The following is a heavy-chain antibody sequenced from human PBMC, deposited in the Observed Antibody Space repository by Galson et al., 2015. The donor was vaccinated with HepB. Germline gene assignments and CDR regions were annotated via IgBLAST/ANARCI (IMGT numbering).Heavy chain of an antibody. CDR3: ARGPGASGSSRDY. D-gene: IGHD1-26*01. CDR1: GYTFTSYD. J-gene: IGHJ4*02. CDR2: MNPNSGNT. Sequence: SVKVSCKASGYTFTSYDINWVQQATGQGLEWMGWMNPNSGNTGYAQKFQGRVTMTRNTSISTAYMELSSLRSEDTAVYYCARGPGASGSSRDYWGQGTLVTVSS. V-gene: IGHV1-8*01.